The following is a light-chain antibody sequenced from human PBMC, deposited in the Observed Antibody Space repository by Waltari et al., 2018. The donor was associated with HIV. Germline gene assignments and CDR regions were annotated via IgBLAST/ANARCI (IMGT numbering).Light chain of an antibody. CDR2: AAS. CDR1: QDINTY. Sequence: DIQLTQSPSFLSASVGDRVTITCRASQDINTYLAWYQKIPGGTPKLLIYAASTLHSGVPSRFSGSGSGTEFTLTSSTLQSEDFSTYYCQQLYRYPLSFGGGTKV. CDR3: QQLYRYPLS. J-gene: IGKJ4*01. V-gene: IGKV1-9*01.